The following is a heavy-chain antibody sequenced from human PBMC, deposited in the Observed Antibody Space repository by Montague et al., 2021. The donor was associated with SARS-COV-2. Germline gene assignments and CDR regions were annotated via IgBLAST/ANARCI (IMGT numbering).Heavy chain of an antibody. D-gene: IGHD1-1*01. CDR1: GGFFSDYH. CDR3: ARGAPGY. Sequence: SETLSLTCAVDGGFFSDYHWTWIRQSPGEGLEWIGEINYCVRTKYNPSLKSRVTISIDTSKNQFSRKLTSVTAADTAVYYCARGAPGYWGQGTLVTVSS. V-gene: IGHV4-34*01. CDR2: INYCVRT. J-gene: IGHJ4*02.